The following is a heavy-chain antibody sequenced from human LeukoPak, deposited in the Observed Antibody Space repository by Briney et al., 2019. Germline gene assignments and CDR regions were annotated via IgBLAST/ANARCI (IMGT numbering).Heavy chain of an antibody. CDR1: GFTFSRYW. CDR3: ARDSPERGYSYGPLDNYFDY. J-gene: IGHJ4*02. D-gene: IGHD5-18*01. CDR2: IKQDGREK. Sequence: GGSLRLSCAASGFTFSRYWMSWVHQAPGKGLECVANIKQDGREKYYVDSVKGRITISRDNAKNSLYLQMNSLRAEDTAIYYCARDSPERGYSYGPLDNYFDYWGQGTLVTVSS. V-gene: IGHV3-7*01.